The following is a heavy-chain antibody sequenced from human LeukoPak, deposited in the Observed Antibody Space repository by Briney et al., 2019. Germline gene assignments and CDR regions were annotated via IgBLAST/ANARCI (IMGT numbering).Heavy chain of an antibody. V-gene: IGHV1-24*01. CDR2: FDPEDGKT. CDR3: ATLSRNLDAFDI. D-gene: IGHD1-14*01. J-gene: IGHJ3*02. CDR1: GYTLTELP. Sequence: GASVKVSCKVSGYTLTELPMHWVRQAPGKRLEWMGGFDPEDGKTIYAQKFQGRVTMTEDTSTDTAYMELSSLRSEDTAVYYCATLSRNLDAFDIWGQRTMVTVSS.